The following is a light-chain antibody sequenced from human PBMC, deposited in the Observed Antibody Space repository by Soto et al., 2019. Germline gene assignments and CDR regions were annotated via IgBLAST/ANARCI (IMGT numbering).Light chain of an antibody. J-gene: IGKJ4*01. CDR2: GAF. Sequence: EIVMTQSPATPSVSPGETATLSCRASQSVSYNLAWYQQKPGQGPRLLIYGAFTRATGIPARFSGSGSGTDFTLTISSLQSEDYAVYYCQQYKNWPLLTFGGGTKVEIK. V-gene: IGKV3-15*01. CDR1: QSVSYN. CDR3: QQYKNWPLLT.